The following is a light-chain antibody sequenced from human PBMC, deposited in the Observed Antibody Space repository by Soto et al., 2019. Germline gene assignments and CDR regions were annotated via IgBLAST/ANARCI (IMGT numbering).Light chain of an antibody. Sequence: GDRVTITCRASQSISSWLAWYQQKPGKAPKLLIYKASSLESGVPSRFSGSGSGTEFTLTISSLQPDDFATYYCQHLWTFGQGTKVDIK. J-gene: IGKJ1*01. CDR1: QSISSW. V-gene: IGKV1-5*03. CDR2: KAS. CDR3: QHLWT.